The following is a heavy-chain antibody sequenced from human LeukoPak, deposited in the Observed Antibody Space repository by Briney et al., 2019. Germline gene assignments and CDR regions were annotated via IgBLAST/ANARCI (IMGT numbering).Heavy chain of an antibody. D-gene: IGHD3-3*01. CDR2: IYSGGST. J-gene: IGHJ5*02. CDR1: GFTFSNYW. V-gene: IGHV3-53*01. Sequence: GGSLRLSCAASGFTFSNYWMAWVRQAPGKGLEWVSVIYSGGSTYYADSVKGRFTISRDNSKNTLYLQMNSLRAEDTAVYYCARKHRITIFGVVKDWFDPWGQGTLVTVSS. CDR3: ARKHRITIFGVVKDWFDP.